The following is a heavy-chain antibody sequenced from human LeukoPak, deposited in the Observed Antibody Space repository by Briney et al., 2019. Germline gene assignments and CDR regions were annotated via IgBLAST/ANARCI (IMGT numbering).Heavy chain of an antibody. Sequence: PSETLSLTCTVSGGSISSYYWSWIRQPPGKGLEWIGYIYYSGSTNYNPSLKSRVTISVDTSKNQFSLKLSSVTAADTAVYYCARGVDYDNNYFQYGMDVWGRGTTVTVSS. CDR2: IYYSGST. CDR3: ARGVDYDNNYFQYGMDV. V-gene: IGHV4-59*01. D-gene: IGHD3-9*01. CDR1: GGSISSYY. J-gene: IGHJ6*02.